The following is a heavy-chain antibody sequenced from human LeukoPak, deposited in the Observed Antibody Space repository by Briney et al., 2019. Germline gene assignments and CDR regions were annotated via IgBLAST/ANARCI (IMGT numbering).Heavy chain of an antibody. CDR2: IYYSGST. J-gene: IGHJ2*01. D-gene: IGHD6-13*01. Sequence: SETLSLTCSVSGGSISSSTYYWAWVRQPPGKGLEWIASIYYSGSTYYKESLKSRVTIYADTSKNQVSLKVSSVTAADTAVYYCARKAAADWYFDLWGRGTLVTVSS. CDR1: GGSISSSTYY. V-gene: IGHV4-39*01. CDR3: ARKAAADWYFDL.